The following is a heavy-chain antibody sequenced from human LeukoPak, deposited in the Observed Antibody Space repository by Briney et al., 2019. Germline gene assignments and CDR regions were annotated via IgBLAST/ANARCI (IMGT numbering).Heavy chain of an antibody. D-gene: IGHD3-22*01. Sequence: SETLSLTCAISGTSFSAFSWTWIRQPPGKGLEWIGYIYYSGSTNYNPSLKSRVTISVDTSKNQFSLKLSSVTAADTAVYYCARAGVTYYYDSSGYYHHYYYYYMDVWGKGTTVTISS. CDR3: ARAGVTYYYDSSGYYHHYYYYYMDV. CDR2: IYYSGST. CDR1: GTSFSAFS. J-gene: IGHJ6*03. V-gene: IGHV4-59*01.